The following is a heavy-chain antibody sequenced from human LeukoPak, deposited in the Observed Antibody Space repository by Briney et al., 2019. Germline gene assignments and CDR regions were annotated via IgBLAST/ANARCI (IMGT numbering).Heavy chain of an antibody. D-gene: IGHD1-1*01. CDR1: GYTLSVLS. CDR2: FDSEDGKT. J-gene: IGHJ4*02. V-gene: IGHV1-24*01. CDR3: ATVRDGTTYFDY. Sequence: ASVKVSCKVSGYTLSVLSMHWVRQAPGKGLEWLGGFDSEDGKTTYARKFQGRVTVTEDSSTDTAYMELTSLRSEDTAVYYCATVRDGTTYFDYWGQGTLVTVSS.